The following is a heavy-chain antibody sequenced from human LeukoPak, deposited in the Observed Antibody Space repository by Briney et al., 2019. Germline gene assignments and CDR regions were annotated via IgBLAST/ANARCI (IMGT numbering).Heavy chain of an antibody. J-gene: IGHJ3*02. CDR3: ARQRYQRDGFDI. CDR1: GFTFSSYE. CDR2: ISSSGSTI. Sequence: PGGSLRLSCAASGFTFSSYEMNWVRQAPGKGLEWVSYISSSGSTIYYADSVKGRFTISRDNAKNSLYLQMNSLRAEDTAVYYCARQRYQRDGFDIWGQGTMVTVSS. V-gene: IGHV3-48*03. D-gene: IGHD2-2*01.